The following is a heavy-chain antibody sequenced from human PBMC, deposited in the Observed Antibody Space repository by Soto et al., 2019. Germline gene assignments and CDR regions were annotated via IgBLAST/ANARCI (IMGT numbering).Heavy chain of an antibody. CDR3: ARGGGLWLQFYYYYGMDV. CDR2: IYYSGST. J-gene: IGHJ6*02. V-gene: IGHV4-31*03. D-gene: IGHD5-12*01. Sequence: SETLSLTCTVSGGSISSGGYYWSWIRQDPGKGLEWIGYIYYSGSTYYNPSLKSRVTISVDTSKNQFSLKLSSVTAADTAVYYCARGGGLWLQFYYYYGMDVWGQGTTVTVSS. CDR1: GGSISSGGYY.